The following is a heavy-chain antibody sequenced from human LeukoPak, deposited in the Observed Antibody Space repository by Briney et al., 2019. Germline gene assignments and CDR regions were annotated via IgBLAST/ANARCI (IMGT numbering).Heavy chain of an antibody. V-gene: IGHV1-58*02. D-gene: IGHD6-19*01. CDR1: GFTFTSSA. J-gene: IGHJ4*02. CDR3: AASEGAVAGPLFDY. CDR2: IVVGSGNT. Sequence: RASVKVSCKASGFTFTSSAMQWVRQARGQRLEWIGWIVVGSGNTNYAQKFQERVTITRDMSTSTAYMELSSLRSEDTAVYYCAASEGAVAGPLFDYWGQGTLVTVSS.